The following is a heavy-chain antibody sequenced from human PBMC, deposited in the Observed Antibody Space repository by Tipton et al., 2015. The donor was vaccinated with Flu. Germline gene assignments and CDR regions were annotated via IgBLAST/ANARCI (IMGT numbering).Heavy chain of an antibody. CDR3: ARQGLLTSTWF. D-gene: IGHD6-13*01. V-gene: IGHV4-34*01. CDR2: ISDVGST. CDR1: GDTLSGYH. J-gene: IGHJ4*02. Sequence: TLSLTCAVHGDTLSGYHWTWIRQPPGKGLEWIGEISDVGSTKYSTSLKSRVTLSVDTSKNQVSLRLSSVTAADTAVYYCARQGLLTSTWFWGQGTLVTVSS.